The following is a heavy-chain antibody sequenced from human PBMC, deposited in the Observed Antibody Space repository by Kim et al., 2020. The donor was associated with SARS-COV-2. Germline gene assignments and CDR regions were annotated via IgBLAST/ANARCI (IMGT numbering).Heavy chain of an antibody. D-gene: IGHD1-26*01. Sequence: NYEQKFQGRVTITADKSTSTAYMELSSLRAEDTAVYYCARAGGSYYWPDYWGQGTLVTVSS. V-gene: IGHV1-69*04. J-gene: IGHJ4*02. CDR3: ARAGGSYYWPDY.